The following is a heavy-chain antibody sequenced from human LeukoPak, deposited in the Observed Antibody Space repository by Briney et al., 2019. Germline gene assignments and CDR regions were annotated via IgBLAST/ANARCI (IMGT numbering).Heavy chain of an antibody. J-gene: IGHJ4*02. CDR2: INHSGST. D-gene: IGHD3-16*02. Sequence: PSETLSLTCAVYGGSFSGYYWSWIRQPPGKGLEWIGEINHSGSTNYNPSLKRRVTISVDTSKNQFSLKLSSVTAADTAVYYCARGPTYDYVWGSYRPPPDYWGQGTLVTVSS. CDR1: GGSFSGYY. V-gene: IGHV4-34*01. CDR3: ARGPTYDYVWGSYRPPPDY.